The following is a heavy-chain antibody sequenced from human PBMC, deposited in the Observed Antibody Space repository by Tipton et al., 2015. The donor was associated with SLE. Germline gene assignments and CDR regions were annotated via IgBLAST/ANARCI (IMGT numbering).Heavy chain of an antibody. Sequence: TLSLTCTVSGDSVSSGGYYWSWIRQHPVKGLEWIGYIYNSGSTYYSPSLKSRVTISVDTSKNQLSLKLNSVTAADTAVYYCARGWGAYSSGWRYFYYYMDVWGRGTTVTVSS. CDR3: ARGWGAYSSGWRYFYYYMDV. D-gene: IGHD6-19*01. J-gene: IGHJ6*03. CDR1: GDSVSSGGYY. V-gene: IGHV4-31*03. CDR2: IYNSGST.